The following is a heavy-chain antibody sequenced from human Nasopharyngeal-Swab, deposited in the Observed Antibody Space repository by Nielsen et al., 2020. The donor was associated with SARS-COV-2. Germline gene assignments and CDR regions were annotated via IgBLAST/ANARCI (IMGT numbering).Heavy chain of an antibody. CDR3: TRCGGGCYSGRDY. CDR2: VRSKGKNYAT. CDR1: GFTFSDSA. J-gene: IGHJ4*02. V-gene: IGHV3-73*01. D-gene: IGHD2-15*01. Sequence: GESLKISCAASGFTFSDSAIHWVRQASGKGLEWVGGVRSKGKNYATAYSASVKGRFIIFRDDPTNTAYLQMNSLKTEDTAMYYCTRCGGGCYSGRDYWGQGTLVTVSS.